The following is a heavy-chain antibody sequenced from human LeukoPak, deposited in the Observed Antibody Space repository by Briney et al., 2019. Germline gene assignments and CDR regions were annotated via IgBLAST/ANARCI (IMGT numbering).Heavy chain of an antibody. Sequence: SQTLSLTCTVSGGSISSGGYYWSWIRQHPGKGLEWIDYIYYSVSTYYNPSLKSRVTISVDTSKKQFSLKLSSVTAADTAVYYCARDQGGSYFGTFDYWGQGTLVTVSS. CDR3: ARDQGGSYFGTFDY. CDR1: GGSISSGGYY. V-gene: IGHV4-31*03. J-gene: IGHJ4*02. D-gene: IGHD1-26*01. CDR2: IYYSVST.